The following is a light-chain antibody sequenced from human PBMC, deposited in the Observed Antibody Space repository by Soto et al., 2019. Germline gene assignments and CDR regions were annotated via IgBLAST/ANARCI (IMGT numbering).Light chain of an antibody. J-gene: IGLJ1*01. CDR1: SSDVGDFKY. CDR3: SSYTSSDTPYV. V-gene: IGLV2-14*01. Sequence: QSALTQPASVSGSPAQSITISCTGTSSDVGDFKYVSWYQQHPDKAPKLMIYVNSNRPSGVSNRFSGSKSGNTASLTISGLQAEDEADYYCSSYTSSDTPYVFGTGTKLTVL. CDR2: VNS.